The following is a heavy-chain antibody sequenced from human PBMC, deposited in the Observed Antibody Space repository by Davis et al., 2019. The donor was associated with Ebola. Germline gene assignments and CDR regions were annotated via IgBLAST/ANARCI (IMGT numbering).Heavy chain of an antibody. CDR3: ARDSKDITMIDGYAFDI. CDR2: ISYDGSNK. D-gene: IGHD3-22*01. J-gene: IGHJ3*02. CDR1: GFTFSSYA. V-gene: IGHV3-30-3*01. Sequence: GESLKISCAASGFTFSSYAMHWVRQAPGKGLEWVAVISYDGSNKYYADSVKGRFTISRDNSKNTLYLKMNSLRAEDTAVYYCARDSKDITMIDGYAFDIWGQGTMVTVSS.